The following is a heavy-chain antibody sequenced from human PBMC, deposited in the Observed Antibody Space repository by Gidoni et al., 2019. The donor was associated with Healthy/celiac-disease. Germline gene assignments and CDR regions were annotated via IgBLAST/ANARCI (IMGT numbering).Heavy chain of an antibody. CDR3: ARETVGGGGYFDY. D-gene: IGHD1-26*01. J-gene: IGHJ4*02. Sequence: QVQLQESGPGLVTPSVTLSLTCTVPGYSTSSGYYWGWIRQPPAKGLEWIGSIYHSGSTSYNPSLKRRVTITIDTSKNQFSLKLSSVTAADTAVYYCARETVGGGGYFDYWGQGTLVTVSS. V-gene: IGHV4-38-2*02. CDR2: IYHSGST. CDR1: GYSTSSGYY.